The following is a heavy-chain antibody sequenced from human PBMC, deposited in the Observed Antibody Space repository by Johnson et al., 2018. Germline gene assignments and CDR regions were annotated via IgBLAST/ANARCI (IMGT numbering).Heavy chain of an antibody. V-gene: IGHV3-30*18. D-gene: IGHD5-12*01. CDR1: RFTVSTYG. Sequence: VQLLESGGGAVQXGRSLRLXCAASRFTVSTYGMHWVRQTPGKGLEWVAVISSDGTNKNYTDSVRGRFTISKDNSKNTVSLQMNSLRLEDTAIYYCAKVTGYSGYDFGYYYYYGMDVWGQGTTVTVSS. J-gene: IGHJ6*02. CDR2: ISSDGTNK. CDR3: AKVTGYSGYDFGYYYYYGMDV.